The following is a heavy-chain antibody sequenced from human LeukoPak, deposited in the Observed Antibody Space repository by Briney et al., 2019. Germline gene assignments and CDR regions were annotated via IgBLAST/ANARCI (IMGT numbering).Heavy chain of an antibody. Sequence: SETLSLTCTVSGGSINSYYWSWIRQPPGKGLEWVGYIYSSGSTNYNPSLKSRVTISVGTSNNQFTLKLNSVTAADTGLYYCARAGEAQEGFDIWGQGTMVTVSS. D-gene: IGHD3-16*01. CDR2: IYSSGST. CDR1: GGSINSYY. V-gene: IGHV4-59*13. J-gene: IGHJ3*02. CDR3: ARAGEAQEGFDI.